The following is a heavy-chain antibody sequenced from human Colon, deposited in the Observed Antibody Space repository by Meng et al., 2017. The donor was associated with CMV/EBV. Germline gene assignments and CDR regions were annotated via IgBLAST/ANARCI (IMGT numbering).Heavy chain of an antibody. CDR1: RFTFSSFG. CDR2: IRYDGSDK. Sequence: GESLKISCAASRFTFSSFGMHWVRQAPGKGLEWAAFIRYDGSDKYYVDSVKGRFTISRDNSKNTLYLQMNSLRAEDTAVYYCAKYSSSSLSFESWGQGTLVTVSS. D-gene: IGHD6-6*01. CDR3: AKYSSSSLSFES. J-gene: IGHJ4*02. V-gene: IGHV3-30*02.